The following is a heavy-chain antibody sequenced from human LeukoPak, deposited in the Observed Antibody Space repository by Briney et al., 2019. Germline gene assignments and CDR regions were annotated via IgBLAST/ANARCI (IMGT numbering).Heavy chain of an antibody. CDR3: ARDGITMVRGVILHDAFDI. CDR1: GVTFSSYA. D-gene: IGHD3-10*01. J-gene: IGHJ3*02. Sequence: SVKVSCKASGVTFSSYAISWVRQATGQGLEWIGGIIPIFGTANYAQKFQGRVTITADESTSTAYMELSSLRSEDTAVYYCARDGITMVRGVILHDAFDICGQGTMVTVSS. V-gene: IGHV1-69*01. CDR2: IIPIFGTA.